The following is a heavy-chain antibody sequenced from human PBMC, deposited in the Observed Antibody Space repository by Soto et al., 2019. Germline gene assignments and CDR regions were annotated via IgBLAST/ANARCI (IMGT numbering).Heavy chain of an antibody. CDR3: ARDGGYDFDY. D-gene: IGHD5-12*01. V-gene: IGHV4-38-2*02. CDR1: GYSISSGYY. J-gene: IGHJ4*02. CDR2: IYHSGST. Sequence: PSETLSLTCAVSGYSISSGYYWGWIRQPPGKGLEWIGSIYHSGSTYYNPSLKSRVTISVDTSKNQFSLKLSSVTAADTAVYYCARDGGYDFDYWGQGTLVTVSS.